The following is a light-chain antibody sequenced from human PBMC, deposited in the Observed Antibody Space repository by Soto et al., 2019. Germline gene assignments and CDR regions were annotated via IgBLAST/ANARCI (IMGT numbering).Light chain of an antibody. CDR1: SSNIGAGYD. CDR3: QSYDSSLSGYV. CDR2: GNS. J-gene: IGLJ1*01. V-gene: IGLV1-40*01. Sequence: QSELTQPPSLYGAPGQRVTISCTGSSSNIGAGYDVHWYQQLPGTAPKLLIYGNSNRPSGVPDRFSGSKSGTSASLAITGLQAEDEADYYCQSYDSSLSGYVFGTGTKVTVL.